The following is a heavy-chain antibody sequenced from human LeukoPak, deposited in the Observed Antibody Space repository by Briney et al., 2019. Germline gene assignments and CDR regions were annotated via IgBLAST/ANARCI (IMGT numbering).Heavy chain of an antibody. CDR3: ARDSGRWSGSYLPDY. CDR2: INWNGGST. D-gene: IGHD1-26*01. V-gene: IGHV3-20*04. J-gene: IGHJ4*02. Sequence: GGSLRLSCAASGFTFDDYGMSWVRQAPGKGLEWVSGINWNGGSTGYADSVKGRFTISRDNAKNSLYLQMSSPRVEDTALYYCARDSGRWSGSYLPDYWGQGTLVTVSS. CDR1: GFTFDDYG.